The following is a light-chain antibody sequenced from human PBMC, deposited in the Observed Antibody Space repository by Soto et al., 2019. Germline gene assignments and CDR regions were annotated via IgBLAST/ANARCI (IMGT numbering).Light chain of an antibody. CDR1: QSVSNNY. CDR2: GAS. J-gene: IGKJ1*01. V-gene: IGKV3-20*01. Sequence: IVLTQSPGPLSLSPGERATLSCRASQSVSNNYLAWYQQKPGQAPRILIYGASNRATGIPDRFSGSGSGTDFTLTISRLEPEDFAVYYCQQYGSSGTFGQGTKVDI. CDR3: QQYGSSGT.